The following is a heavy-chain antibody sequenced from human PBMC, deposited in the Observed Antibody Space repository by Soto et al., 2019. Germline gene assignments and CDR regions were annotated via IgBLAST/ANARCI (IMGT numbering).Heavy chain of an antibody. CDR1: GFTFSSYG. J-gene: IGHJ6*02. CDR3: AKDSHDYGDSDYYYGMDV. V-gene: IGHV3-30*02. CDR2: IWYDGSNK. Sequence: GGSLRLSCAASGFTFSSYGMHWVRQAPGKGLEWVAVIWYDGSNKYYADSVKGRFTISRDNSKNTLYLQMNSLRAEDTAVYYCAKDSHDYGDSDYYYGMDVWGQGTTVTVSS. D-gene: IGHD4-17*01.